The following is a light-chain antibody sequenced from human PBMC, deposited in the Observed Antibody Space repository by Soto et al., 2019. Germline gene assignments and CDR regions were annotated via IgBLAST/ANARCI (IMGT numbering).Light chain of an antibody. CDR2: EVS. Sequence: QSVLTQPASVSGSPGQSITISCTGTSSDVGGYNYVSWYQQHPGKAPKLMIYEVSDRPSGVSSRFSGSKSGNTASLTISGLRAEDEADYYCGSYSSSSTLVFGGGTQLTVL. CDR3: GSYSSSSTLV. V-gene: IGLV2-14*01. CDR1: SSDVGGYNY. J-gene: IGLJ2*01.